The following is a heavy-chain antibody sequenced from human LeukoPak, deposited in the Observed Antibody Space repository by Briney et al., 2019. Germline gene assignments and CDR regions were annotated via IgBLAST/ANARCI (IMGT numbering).Heavy chain of an antibody. CDR2: INHSGST. Sequence: SETLSLTCAVYGGSFSGYYWSWIRQPPGKGLEWIGEINHSGSTNYNPSLKSRVTISVDTSKNQFSLKLSSVTAADTAVYYCARLGRYYYGSGSWFRAFDIWGQGTMVTVSS. V-gene: IGHV4-34*01. D-gene: IGHD3-10*01. CDR3: ARLGRYYYGSGSWFRAFDI. CDR1: GGSFSGYY. J-gene: IGHJ3*02.